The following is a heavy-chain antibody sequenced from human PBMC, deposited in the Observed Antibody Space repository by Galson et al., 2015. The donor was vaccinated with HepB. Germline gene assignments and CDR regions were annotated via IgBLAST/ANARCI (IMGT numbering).Heavy chain of an antibody. V-gene: IGHV1-46*01. D-gene: IGHD2-2*02. J-gene: IGHJ3*01. Sequence: SVKVSCKASGFTFTKYYVHWVRQAPGQGLEWMGLINPSGVSTSQAQKFQGRVTMTRDTSTSTVYMELTSLRPEDTAVYYCARMGDVVLVPAAIDAFDVWGQGTTVTVSS. CDR1: GFTFTKYY. CDR2: INPSGVST. CDR3: ARMGDVVLVPAAIDAFDV.